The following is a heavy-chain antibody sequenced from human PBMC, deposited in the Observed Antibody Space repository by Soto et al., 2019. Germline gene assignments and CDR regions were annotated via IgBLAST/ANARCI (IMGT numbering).Heavy chain of an antibody. CDR2: INHSGST. CDR1: GPSFSGYY. Sequence: SETLSLTCAVHGPSFSGYYWTWIRQPPGSGLEWIGEINHSGSTNYNPSLKSRVTISVDTSKNQFSLKLTSVTAADTAVYYCAREGALLFGGNSDYYDTVAVWGQGTTVTVS. J-gene: IGHJ6*02. D-gene: IGHD2-21*01. V-gene: IGHV4-34*01. CDR3: AREGALLFGGNSDYYDTVAV.